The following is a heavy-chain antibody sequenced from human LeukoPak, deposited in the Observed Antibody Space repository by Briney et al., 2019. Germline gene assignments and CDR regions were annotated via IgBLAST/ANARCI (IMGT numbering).Heavy chain of an antibody. V-gene: IGHV3-11*01. Sequence: GGSLRLSCAASGFTFSDYNMRWIRQAPGKGLEWVSSISRSGSTKYYADSVKGRFTISRDNAKNSLFLQMNSLRAEDTAVYYCARDLENWAWGQGTLVTVSS. J-gene: IGHJ5*02. CDR1: GFTFSDYN. CDR3: ARDLENWA. CDR2: ISRSGSTK. D-gene: IGHD3-16*01.